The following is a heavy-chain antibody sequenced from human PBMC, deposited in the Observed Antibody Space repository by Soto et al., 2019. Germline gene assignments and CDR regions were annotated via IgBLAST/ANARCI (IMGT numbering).Heavy chain of an antibody. CDR3: AKEGYCSSTRRHPRSF. CDR2: ISGSGGST. D-gene: IGHD2-2*01. J-gene: IGHJ4*02. V-gene: IGHV3-23*01. Sequence: GGSLRLSCAASGFTFSSYAMSWVRHAPGKGLEWVSAISGSGGSTYYADSVKGRFTISRDNSKNTLYLQMNSLRAEDTAVYYCAKEGYCSSTRRHPRSFCGQRTLDPVSS. CDR1: GFTFSSYA.